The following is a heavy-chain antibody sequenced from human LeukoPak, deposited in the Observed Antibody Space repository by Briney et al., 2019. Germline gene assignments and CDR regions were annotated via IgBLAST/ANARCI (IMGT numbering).Heavy chain of an antibody. V-gene: IGHV3-30*02. CDR2: IRFDGTNK. D-gene: IGHD1-26*01. J-gene: IGHJ3*02. CDR1: GFTFSDYG. CDR3: ARESLVGATTRGGAFDI. Sequence: TGGSLRLSCAASGFTFSDYGMHWVRQAPGKGLDWVTFIRFDGTNKFDADSVKGRFTISRDNSKNTLYLQMNSLRAEDTAVYYCARESLVGATTRGGAFDIWGQGTMVTVSS.